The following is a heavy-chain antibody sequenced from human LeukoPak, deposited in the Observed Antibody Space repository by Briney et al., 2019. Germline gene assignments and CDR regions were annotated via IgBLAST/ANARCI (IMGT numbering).Heavy chain of an antibody. CDR1: GYTFTSYA. J-gene: IGHJ4*02. V-gene: IGHV7-4-1*02. D-gene: IGHD6-6*01. CDR3: AREFSVEQLVDAIFDY. Sequence: ASVKVSCKASGYTFTSYAMNWVRQAPGQGLEWMGWINTNTGNPTYAQGFTGRFVFSLDTSVSTAYLQISSLKAEDTAVYYCAREFSVEQLVDAIFDYWGQGTLVTVSS. CDR2: INTNTGNP.